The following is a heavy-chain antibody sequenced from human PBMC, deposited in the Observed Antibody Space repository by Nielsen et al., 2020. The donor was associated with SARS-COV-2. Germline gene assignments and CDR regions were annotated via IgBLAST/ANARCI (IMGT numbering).Heavy chain of an antibody. D-gene: IGHD7-27*01. Sequence: GESLKISCAASGFTFSSYAMHWVRQAPGKGLEWVAVISYDGSNKYYADSVKGRFTISRDNSKNTLYLQMNSLRAEDTAVYYCARNPGAGFDYWGQGTLVTVSS. J-gene: IGHJ4*02. CDR1: GFTFSSYA. V-gene: IGHV3-30*04. CDR3: ARNPGAGFDY. CDR2: ISYDGSNK.